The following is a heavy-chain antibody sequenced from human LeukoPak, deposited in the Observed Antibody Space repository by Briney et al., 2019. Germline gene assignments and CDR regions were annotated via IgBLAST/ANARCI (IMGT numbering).Heavy chain of an antibody. J-gene: IGHJ3*02. D-gene: IGHD3-22*01. Sequence: APVKVSCKASGYTFTSYYMHWVRQAPGQGLEWMGIINPSGGSTSYAQKFQGRVTMTRDMSTSTVYMELSSLRSEDTAVYYCARADRWADAFDIWGQGTMVTVSS. V-gene: IGHV1-46*01. CDR3: ARADRWADAFDI. CDR2: INPSGGST. CDR1: GYTFTSYY.